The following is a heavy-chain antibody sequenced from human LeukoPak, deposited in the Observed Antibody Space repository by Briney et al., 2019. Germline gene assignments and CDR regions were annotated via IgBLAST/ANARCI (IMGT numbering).Heavy chain of an antibody. J-gene: IGHJ4*02. CDR2: IIPIFGTA. Sequence: ASVKVSCKASGGTFSSYAISWVRQAPGQGLEWMGGIIPIFGTANYAQKFQGRVTITADKSTSTAYMELSSLRSEDTAVYYCANVVGATSFFDYWGQGTLVTVSS. V-gene: IGHV1-69*06. CDR3: ANVVGATSFFDY. CDR1: GGTFSSYA. D-gene: IGHD1-26*01.